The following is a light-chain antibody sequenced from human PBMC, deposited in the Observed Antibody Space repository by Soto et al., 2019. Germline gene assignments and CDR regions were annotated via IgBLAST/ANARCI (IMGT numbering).Light chain of an antibody. CDR1: TSDVGGDKF. CDR2: EVT. Sequence: QSALTQPASVSGPPGQSITITCTGTTSDVGGDKFVSWYQHHPGKAPKLMFYEVTTRPSGVSDRFSGSKSGNTASLTISGRQAEDEADYYCSSYANNHYVFGTGTKLTVL. J-gene: IGLJ1*01. V-gene: IGLV2-14*01. CDR3: SSYANNHYV.